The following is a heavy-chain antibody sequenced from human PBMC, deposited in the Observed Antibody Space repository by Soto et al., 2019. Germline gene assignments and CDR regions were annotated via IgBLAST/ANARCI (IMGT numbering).Heavy chain of an antibody. CDR1: GYTFTSYG. CDR2: ISAYNGNT. V-gene: IGHV1-18*01. CDR3: ARVADSSGLIGDYYYYGMDV. J-gene: IGHJ6*02. D-gene: IGHD3-22*01. Sequence: ASVKVSCKASGYTFTSYGISWVRQAPGQGLEWMGWISAYNGNTNYAQKLQGRVTMTTDTSTSTAYMELRSLRSDDTAVYYCARVADSSGLIGDYYYYGMDVWGQGTTVTSP.